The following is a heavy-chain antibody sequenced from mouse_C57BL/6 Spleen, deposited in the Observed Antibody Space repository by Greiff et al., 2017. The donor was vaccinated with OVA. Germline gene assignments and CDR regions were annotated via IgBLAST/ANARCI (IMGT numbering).Heavy chain of an antibody. Sequence: VQLQQPGAELVKPGASVKLSCKASGYTFTSYWMHWVKQRPGQGLEWIGMIHPNRGSTNYTEKFKSKATLTVDKSSRTAYMQLSSLTSEDSAVYYCARWNYGSSSYWYFDVWGTGTTVTVSS. D-gene: IGHD1-1*01. J-gene: IGHJ1*03. CDR2: IHPNRGST. V-gene: IGHV1-64*01. CDR3: ARWNYGSSSYWYFDV. CDR1: GYTFTSYW.